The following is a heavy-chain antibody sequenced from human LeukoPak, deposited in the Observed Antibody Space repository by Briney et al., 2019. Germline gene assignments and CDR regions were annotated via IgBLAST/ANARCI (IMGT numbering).Heavy chain of an antibody. V-gene: IGHV4-59*01. CDR1: GGSISSYY. CDR2: IYYSGST. D-gene: IGHD2/OR15-2a*01. J-gene: IGHJ3*02. CDR3: AREMIYAHRAFDI. Sequence: PSETLSLTCTVSGGSISSYYWSWIRQPPGKGLEWIGYIYYSGSTNYNPSLKSRVTISVDTSKNQFSLKLSSVTAADTAVYYCAREMIYAHRAFDIWGQGTMVTVSS.